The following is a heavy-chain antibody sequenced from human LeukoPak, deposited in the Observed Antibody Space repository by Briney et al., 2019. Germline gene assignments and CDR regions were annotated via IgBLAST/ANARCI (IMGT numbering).Heavy chain of an antibody. V-gene: IGHV1-3*01. CDR3: ARAPSIFGVSLHFDY. Sequence: ASVKVSCKASGYTFNYFAMHWVRQAPGQRPEWMGCINVDNDDTRYSQKFQGRVTITSDTSASTVYMELSSLRSDDTAVYYCARAPSIFGVSLHFDYWGQGTLVTVSS. CDR2: INVDNDDT. J-gene: IGHJ4*02. D-gene: IGHD3-3*01. CDR1: GYTFNYFA.